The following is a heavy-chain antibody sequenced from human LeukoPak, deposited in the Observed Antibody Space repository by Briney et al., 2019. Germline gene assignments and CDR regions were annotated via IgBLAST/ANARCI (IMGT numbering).Heavy chain of an antibody. J-gene: IGHJ6*02. CDR1: GYTFTSYA. D-gene: IGHD5-18*01. CDR3: ARGGVGSWIQLWLPAYGMDV. CDR2: INAGNGNT. V-gene: IGHV1-3*01. Sequence: ASVKVSCKASGYTFTSYAMHWVRQAPGQRLEWMGWINAGNGNTKYSQKFQGRVTITRDTSASTAYMELSSLRSEDTAVYYCARGGVGSWIQLWLPAYGMDVWGQGTTVTVSS.